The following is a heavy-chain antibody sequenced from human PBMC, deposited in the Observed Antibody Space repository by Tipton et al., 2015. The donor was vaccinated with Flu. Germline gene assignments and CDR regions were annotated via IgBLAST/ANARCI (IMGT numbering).Heavy chain of an antibody. CDR3: ATHKVAAGYYYGMDV. V-gene: IGHV3-11*01. Sequence: SLRLSCAASGFTFSDYYMSWIRQAPGKGLEWVSYISSSGSTIYYADSVKGRFTISRDNAKNSLYLQMNSLRAEDTAVYYCATHKVAAGYYYGMDVWGQGTTVTVSS. J-gene: IGHJ6*02. CDR2: ISSSGSTI. CDR1: GFTFSDYY. D-gene: IGHD2-15*01.